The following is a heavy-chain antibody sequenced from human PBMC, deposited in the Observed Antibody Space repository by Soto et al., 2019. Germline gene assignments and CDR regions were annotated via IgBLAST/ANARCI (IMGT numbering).Heavy chain of an antibody. Sequence: QVQLVQSGAEVKKPGASVKVSCKASGYTFTSYGISWVRQAPGQGLEWMGWISAYNGNTNYAQKLQGRVTMTTDTSRSTAHMELRSVGSDEAAVYYGARGGGDVWGSYRYWGQGTLVTVSS. D-gene: IGHD3-16*02. CDR2: ISAYNGNT. CDR1: GYTFTSYG. CDR3: ARGGGDVWGSYRY. J-gene: IGHJ4*02. V-gene: IGHV1-18*01.